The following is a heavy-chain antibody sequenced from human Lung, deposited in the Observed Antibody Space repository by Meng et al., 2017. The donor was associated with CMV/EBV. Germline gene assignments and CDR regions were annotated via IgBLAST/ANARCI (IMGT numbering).Heavy chain of an antibody. J-gene: IGHJ3*01. CDR3: ARGSGSDYFGAFDV. D-gene: IGHD1-26*01. CDR2: IDSPGTTV. CDR1: QFTFSRYE. V-gene: IGHV3-48*03. Sequence: SCAASQFTFSRYEMNWVRQAPGKGLEWISNIDSPGTTVYYADSVRGRFTISRDNAKNLLFLQMNSLRVDDTAVYYCARGSGSDYFGAFDVWGQGTXVTGSS.